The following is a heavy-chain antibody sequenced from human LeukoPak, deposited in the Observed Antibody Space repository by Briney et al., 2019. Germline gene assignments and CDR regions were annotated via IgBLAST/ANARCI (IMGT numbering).Heavy chain of an antibody. CDR3: ARAGGMYNWFFDY. Sequence: SETLSLTCGVYGGSFSGHFWSWIRQPPGKGLEWIGEINHSGSTNYNPSLKSRVTISVDTSKNRFSLNLSSVTAADTAVYYCARAGGMYNWFFDYWGQGTLVTVSS. CDR1: GGSFSGHF. CDR2: INHSGST. V-gene: IGHV4-34*01. J-gene: IGHJ4*02. D-gene: IGHD1-1*01.